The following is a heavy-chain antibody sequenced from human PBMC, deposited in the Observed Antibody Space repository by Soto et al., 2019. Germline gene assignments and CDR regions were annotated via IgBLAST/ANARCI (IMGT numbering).Heavy chain of an antibody. CDR3: AKDSGWIQLCDY. CDR1: GFTFSDYY. D-gene: IGHD5-18*01. J-gene: IGHJ4*02. V-gene: IGHV3-11*04. Sequence: GGSLRLSCAASGFTFSDYYMSWIRQAPGKGLEWVSYISSSGSTIYYADSVKGRFTISRDNAKNTLYLQMNSLRAEDTAVYYCAKDSGWIQLCDYWGQGTLVTVSS. CDR2: ISSSGSTI.